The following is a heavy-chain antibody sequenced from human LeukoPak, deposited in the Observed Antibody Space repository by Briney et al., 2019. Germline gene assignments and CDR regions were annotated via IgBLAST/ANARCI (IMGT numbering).Heavy chain of an antibody. CDR2: ISHTGNT. Sequence: PSETLSLTCTVFGDSISSYYWSWTRQPPGKGLEWIGYISHTGNTNYNPSLTGRLTISLDTSKNQVSLKVTSVTAADTAVYYCARSEAIYSSSVSRFDPWGQGTLVTVSS. CDR1: GDSISSYY. D-gene: IGHD6-13*01. V-gene: IGHV4-59*01. J-gene: IGHJ5*02. CDR3: ARSEAIYSSSVSRFDP.